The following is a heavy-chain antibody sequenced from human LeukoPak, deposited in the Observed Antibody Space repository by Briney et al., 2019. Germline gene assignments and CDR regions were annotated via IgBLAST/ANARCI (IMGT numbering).Heavy chain of an antibody. D-gene: IGHD5-18*01. J-gene: IGHJ4*02. V-gene: IGHV4-34*01. Sequence: SETLSLTCAVYGGSFSGYYWSWIRQPPGKGLEWIGEINHSGSTNYNPSLTSRVTISVDTSKNQFSLKLSSVTAADTAVYYCARGVDTARGFDYWGQGTLVTVSS. CDR2: INHSGST. CDR1: GGSFSGYY. CDR3: ARGVDTARGFDY.